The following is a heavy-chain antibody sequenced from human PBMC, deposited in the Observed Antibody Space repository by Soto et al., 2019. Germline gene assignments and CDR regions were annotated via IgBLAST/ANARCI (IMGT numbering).Heavy chain of an antibody. D-gene: IGHD1-1*01. Sequence: ASVKVSCKASGGTFSSYAISWVRQAPGQGLEWMGGIIPIFGTANYAQKFQGRVTITADESTSTAYMELSSLRSEDTAVYYCARETLDWNDPVYFDYWGQGTLVTVSS. CDR1: GGTFSSYA. J-gene: IGHJ4*02. CDR3: ARETLDWNDPVYFDY. V-gene: IGHV1-69*13. CDR2: IIPIFGTA.